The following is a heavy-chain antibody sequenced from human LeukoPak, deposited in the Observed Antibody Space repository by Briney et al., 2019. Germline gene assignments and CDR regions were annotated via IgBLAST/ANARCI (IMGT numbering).Heavy chain of an antibody. D-gene: IGHD2-2*01. CDR1: GGSFSGYY. CDR3: ARMEGYCSSTSCYPLGPYYYYGMDV. CDR2: INHSGST. J-gene: IGHJ6*02. V-gene: IGHV4-34*01. Sequence: TPSETLSLTCAVYGGSFSGYYWSWIRQPPGKGLEWIGEINHSGSTNYNPSLKSRVTISVDTSKNQFSLKLSSVTAADTAVYYCARMEGYCSSTSCYPLGPYYYYGMDVWGQGTTVTVSS.